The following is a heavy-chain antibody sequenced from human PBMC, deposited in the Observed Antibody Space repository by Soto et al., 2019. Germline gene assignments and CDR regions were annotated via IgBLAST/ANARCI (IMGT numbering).Heavy chain of an antibody. CDR1: GFTFSNAW. CDR2: IKSKTDGGTT. V-gene: IGHV3-15*01. CDR3: TTDLIVATPTNWFDP. Sequence: VQLVESGGGLVKPGGSLRLSCAASGFTFSNAWMSWVRQAPGKGLEWVGRIKSKTDGGTTDYAAPVKGRFTISRDDSKNTLYLQMNSLKTEDTAVYYCTTDLIVATPTNWFDPWGQGTLVTVSS. J-gene: IGHJ5*02. D-gene: IGHD5-12*01.